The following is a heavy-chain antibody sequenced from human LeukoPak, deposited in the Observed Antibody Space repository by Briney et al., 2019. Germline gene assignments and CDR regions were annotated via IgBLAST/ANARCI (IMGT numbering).Heavy chain of an antibody. CDR1: GASISSYY. CDR3: ARRDSSSCWYFDL. J-gene: IGHJ2*01. CDR2: VSYSGST. D-gene: IGHD3-22*01. V-gene: IGHV4-59*08. Sequence: SETLSLTCTVSGASISSYYWSWIRQPPGKGLESIGYVSYSGSTNYNPSLKSRVTISVDTSKSQFSLKLNSVTAADTAVYFCARRDSSSCWYFDLWGRGTLVTVSS.